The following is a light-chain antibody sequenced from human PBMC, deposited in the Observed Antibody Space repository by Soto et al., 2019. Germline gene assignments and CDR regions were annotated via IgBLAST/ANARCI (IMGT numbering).Light chain of an antibody. CDR1: QTVSGN. CDR2: GAS. V-gene: IGKV3-15*01. Sequence: EIVMTQSPATLSVSPGDRATLSCRASQTVSGNLAWYQQKPGQAPRLLMYGASTRATGIPARFSGSGSGTEFTLTISSLQSEDFAVYYCQQYNSWPTFGGGTKVEIK. CDR3: QQYNSWPT. J-gene: IGKJ4*01.